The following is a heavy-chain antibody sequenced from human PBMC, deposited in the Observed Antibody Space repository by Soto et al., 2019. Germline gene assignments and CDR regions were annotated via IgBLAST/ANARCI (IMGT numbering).Heavy chain of an antibody. CDR2: IFPGDSDT. D-gene: IGHD6-13*01. V-gene: IGHV5-51*01. CDR1: GYSFTSNW. Sequence: GESLKISCKGFGYSFTSNWIGWVRQMPGKGLELIGIIFPGDSDTRYSPSFQGQVTISADKSISTAYLQWSSLKASDTAMYFCARRGTNSWYFSFDYWGQGALVTVSS. CDR3: ARRGTNSWYFSFDY. J-gene: IGHJ4*02.